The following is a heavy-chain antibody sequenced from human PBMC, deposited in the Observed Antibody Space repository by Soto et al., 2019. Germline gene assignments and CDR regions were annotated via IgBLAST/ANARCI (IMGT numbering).Heavy chain of an antibody. CDR2: LYDLDGI. V-gene: IGHV3-53*01. J-gene: IGHJ3*01. CDR3: ASWHLREHAYDV. CDR1: GLTVSGKYY. D-gene: IGHD4-17*01. Sequence: DVQLVESGGGLIQPGGSLRLSCAAFGLTVSGKYYMAWVRQAPGKGLEWLSALYDLDGIYYADSVKGRFTTSGDSSKNIVYLQMNDLRPDDTAVYYCASWHLREHAYDVWCQGTTVTVSS.